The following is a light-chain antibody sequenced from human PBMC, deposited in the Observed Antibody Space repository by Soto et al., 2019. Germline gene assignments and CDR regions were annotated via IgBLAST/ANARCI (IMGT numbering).Light chain of an antibody. Sequence: QSALTQPASVSGSPGQSVTISCTGTSSDLGGYNFVSWYQHHPGKAPKLMIYDVGNRPSGVSVRFSDSNSGNTASLTISGLQAEDESDYYCNSYSSSSSVFGTGTKVTVL. CDR1: SSDLGGYNF. V-gene: IGLV2-14*03. CDR2: DVG. CDR3: NSYSSSSSV. J-gene: IGLJ1*01.